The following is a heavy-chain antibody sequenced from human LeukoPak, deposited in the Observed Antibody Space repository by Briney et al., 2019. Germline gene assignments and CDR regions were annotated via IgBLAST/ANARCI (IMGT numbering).Heavy chain of an antibody. CDR2: IDPSDSYT. CDR3: AYAVGDYDSFDY. CDR1: GYSFTSYR. D-gene: IGHD3-22*01. Sequence: RGESLKISCKGSGYSFTSYRITWVRQMPGKGLEWMGTIDPSDSYTNYSPSFQGHVTISADKSISTAYLQWSSLKASDTAMYYCAYAVGDYDSFDYWGQGTLVTVSS. J-gene: IGHJ4*02. V-gene: IGHV5-10-1*01.